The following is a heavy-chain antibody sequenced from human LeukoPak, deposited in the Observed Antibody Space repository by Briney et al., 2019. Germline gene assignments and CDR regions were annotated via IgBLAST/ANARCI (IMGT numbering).Heavy chain of an antibody. D-gene: IGHD5-18*01. CDR1: GFTFSSYW. V-gene: IGHV3-7*01. Sequence: GGSLRLSCAASGFTFSSYWMSWARQAPGKGLEWVANIKQDGSEKYYVDSVKGRFTISRDNAKNSLYLQMNSLRAEDTAVYYCARRSSKGQLWLREYYFDYWGQGTLVTVSS. CDR2: IKQDGSEK. J-gene: IGHJ4*02. CDR3: ARRSSKGQLWLREYYFDY.